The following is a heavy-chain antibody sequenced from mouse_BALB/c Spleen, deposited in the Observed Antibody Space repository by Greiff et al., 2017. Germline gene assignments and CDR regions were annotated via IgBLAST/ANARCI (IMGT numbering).Heavy chain of an antibody. CDR3: TRRGGGVYFDY. V-gene: IGHV1-5*01. CDR2: IYPGNSDT. J-gene: IGHJ2*01. CDR1: GYTFTSYW. Sequence: VQLQQSGTVLARRGASVKMSCKASGYTFTSYWMHWVKQRPGQGLEWIGAIYPGNSDTSYNQKFKGKAKLTAVTSTSTAYMELSSLTNEDSAVYYCTRRGGGVYFDYWGQGTTLTVSS.